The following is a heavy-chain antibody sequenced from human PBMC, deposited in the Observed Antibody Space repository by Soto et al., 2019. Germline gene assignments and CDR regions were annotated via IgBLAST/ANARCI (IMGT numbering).Heavy chain of an antibody. CDR1: GFTFSSYA. D-gene: IGHD6-19*01. J-gene: IGHJ5*02. CDR3: ANHLLHEYSSGCYRSVVGWFDP. V-gene: IGHV3-23*01. Sequence: EVQLLESGGGLVQPGGSLRLSCAASGFTFSSYAMSWVRQAPGKGLEWVSAISGSGGSTYYADSVKGRFTISRDNSKNTLYLQMNSLRAEDTDVYYCANHLLHEYSSGCYRSVVGWFDPWGQGTLVTVSS. CDR2: ISGSGGST.